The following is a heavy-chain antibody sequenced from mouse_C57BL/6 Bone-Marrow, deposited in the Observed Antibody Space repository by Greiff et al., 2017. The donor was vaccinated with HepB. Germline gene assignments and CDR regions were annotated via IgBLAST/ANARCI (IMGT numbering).Heavy chain of an antibody. V-gene: IGHV1-69*01. CDR1: GYTFTSYW. Sequence: QVQLQQPGAELVMPGASVKLSCKASGYTFTSYWMHWVKQRPGQGLEWIGEIDPSDSYTNYNQKFKGKSTLTVDKSSSTAYMQLSGLTSEDSAVYYCARDDYDGYYAMDYWGQGTSVTVSS. CDR2: IDPSDSYT. D-gene: IGHD2-4*01. CDR3: ARDDYDGYYAMDY. J-gene: IGHJ4*01.